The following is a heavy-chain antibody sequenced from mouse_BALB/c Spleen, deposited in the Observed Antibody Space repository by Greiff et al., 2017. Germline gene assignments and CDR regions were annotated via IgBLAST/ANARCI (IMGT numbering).Heavy chain of an antibody. CDR2: ISYDGSN. V-gene: IGHV3-6*02. CDR1: GYSITSGYY. CDR3: AREGNYVAWFAY. J-gene: IGHJ3*01. D-gene: IGHD2-1*01. Sequence: DVKLVESGPGLVKPSQSLSLTCSVTGYSITSGYYWNWIRQFPGNKLEWMGYISYDGSNNYNPSLKNRISITRDTSKNQFFLKLNSVTTEDTATYYCAREGNYVAWFAYWGQGTLVTVSA.